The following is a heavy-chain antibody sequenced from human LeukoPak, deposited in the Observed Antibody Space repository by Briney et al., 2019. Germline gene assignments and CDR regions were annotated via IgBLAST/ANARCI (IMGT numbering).Heavy chain of an antibody. V-gene: IGHV3-23*01. CDR3: AKEIGNDYVWGIPDP. CDR2: ISGSGDTT. CDR1: GFTFRSYG. J-gene: IGHJ5*02. D-gene: IGHD3-16*01. Sequence: GGSLRLSCAASGFTFRSYGMSWVRQAPGKGLEWVSGISGSGDTTYYADSVKGRFTISRDNSKNTLYLQMNSLRAEDTAVYYCAKEIGNDYVWGIPDPWGQGTLVTVSS.